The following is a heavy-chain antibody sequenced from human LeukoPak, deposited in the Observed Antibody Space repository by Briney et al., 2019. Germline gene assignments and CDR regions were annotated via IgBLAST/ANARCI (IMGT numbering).Heavy chain of an antibody. CDR3: ARDYDFGAAFDI. CDR2: IYYSGST. J-gene: IGHJ3*02. CDR1: GGSISSSSYY. Sequence: SETLSLTCTVSGGSISSSSYYWGWIRQPPGKGLEWIGSIYYSGSTYYNPSLKSRVTISVDTSKNQFSLKLSSVTAADTAVYYCARDYDFGAAFDIWGQGTMVTVSS. D-gene: IGHD3-3*01. V-gene: IGHV4-39*02.